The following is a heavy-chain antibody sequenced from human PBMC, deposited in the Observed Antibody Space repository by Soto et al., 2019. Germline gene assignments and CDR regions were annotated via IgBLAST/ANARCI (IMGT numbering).Heavy chain of an antibody. V-gene: IGHV3-23*01. J-gene: IGHJ6*02. CDR1: GFTFSSYA. Sequence: LSLSCAASGFTFSSYAMSWVRQAPGKGLEWASGISGSGGSTYYADSVRGRFTVSRDNSKNTLYLQMNSLRAEDAAVYYCAKGYSQQYFYYGMDVWGQGTTVTVSS. CDR3: AKGYSQQYFYYGMDV. CDR2: ISGSGGST. D-gene: IGHD5-18*01.